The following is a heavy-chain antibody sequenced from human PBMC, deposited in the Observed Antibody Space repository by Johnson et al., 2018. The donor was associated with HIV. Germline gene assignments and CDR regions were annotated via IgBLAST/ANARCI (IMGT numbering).Heavy chain of an antibody. Sequence: ASGFTFSDYYMSWIRQTPGKGLEWVSYISSSGSTIYYADSVKGRFSISRDNAKNSLFLQMNSLRAEDTAVYYCARELVRYAFDIWGQGTMVTVSS. CDR3: ARELVRYAFDI. J-gene: IGHJ3*02. V-gene: IGHV3-11*04. D-gene: IGHD6-6*01. CDR1: GFTFSDYY. CDR2: ISSSGSTI.